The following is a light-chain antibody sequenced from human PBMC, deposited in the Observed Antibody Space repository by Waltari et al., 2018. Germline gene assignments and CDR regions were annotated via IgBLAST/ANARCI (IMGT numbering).Light chain of an antibody. CDR1: QSVSKY. Sequence: EIVLTQSPATLSLSPGERATLSCWASQSVSKYLAWYQHRPGEAPRLLINDASNRATGIPARFSGSGSGTDFTLTISGLEPEDFAVYYCSERSSWPRITFGPGTKVDIK. CDR3: SERSSWPRIT. J-gene: IGKJ3*01. CDR2: DAS. V-gene: IGKV3-11*01.